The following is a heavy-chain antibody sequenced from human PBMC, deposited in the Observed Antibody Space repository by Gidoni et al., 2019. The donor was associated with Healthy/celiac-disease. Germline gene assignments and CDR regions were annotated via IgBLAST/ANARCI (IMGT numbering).Heavy chain of an antibody. CDR2: IYYSGST. V-gene: IGHV4-59*01. J-gene: IGHJ5*02. D-gene: IGHD6-13*01. Sequence: QVQLQESGPGLVKPSETLSLTCTVSGGSISSYYWSWIRQPPGKGLEWIGYIYYSGSTNYNPSLKSRVTISVDTSKNQFSLKLSSVTAADTAVYYCARAYSSSWYSFDPWGQGTLVTVSS. CDR3: ARAYSSSWYSFDP. CDR1: GGSISSYY.